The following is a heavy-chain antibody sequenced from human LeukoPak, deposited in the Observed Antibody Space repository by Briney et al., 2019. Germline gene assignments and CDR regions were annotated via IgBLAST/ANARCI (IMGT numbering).Heavy chain of an antibody. D-gene: IGHD6-13*01. CDR3: ARAGIWGIIAAVVDGPFDY. J-gene: IGHJ4*02. V-gene: IGHV4-31*03. CDR1: GGSISSGGYS. Sequence: PSQTLSLTCTVSGGSISSGGYSWSWIRQHPGKGLEWIGYIYYSGSTYYNPSLKSRVTISVDTSKNQFSLKLSSVTAADTAVYYCARAGIWGIIAAVVDGPFDYWGQGTLVTVSS. CDR2: IYYSGST.